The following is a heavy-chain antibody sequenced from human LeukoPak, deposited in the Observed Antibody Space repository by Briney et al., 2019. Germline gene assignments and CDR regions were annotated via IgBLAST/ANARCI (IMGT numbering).Heavy chain of an antibody. Sequence: SETLSLTCTVSGGSISSYYWSWIRQPAGKGLEWIGLIYTSGSTNYNPSLKSRVTMSVDTSKNQFSLKLSSVTAADTAVYYCARSYNGSYPPWFDPWGQGTLVTVSS. J-gene: IGHJ5*02. CDR3: ARSYNGSYPPWFDP. V-gene: IGHV4-4*07. D-gene: IGHD1-26*01. CDR1: GGSISSYY. CDR2: IYTSGST.